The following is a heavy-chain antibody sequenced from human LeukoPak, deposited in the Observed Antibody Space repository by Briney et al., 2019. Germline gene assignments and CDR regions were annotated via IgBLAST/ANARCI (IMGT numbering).Heavy chain of an antibody. J-gene: IGHJ3*02. Sequence: PGGSLSLSCAASGFTFSSYWMSWVRQAPGKGLEWVANIKQDGSEKYYVDSVKGRFTISRDNAKNSLYLQMNSLRAEDTAVYYCARVAVDTAMKGAFDIWGQGTMVTVSS. CDR1: GFTFSSYW. V-gene: IGHV3-7*01. CDR2: IKQDGSEK. CDR3: ARVAVDTAMKGAFDI. D-gene: IGHD5-18*01.